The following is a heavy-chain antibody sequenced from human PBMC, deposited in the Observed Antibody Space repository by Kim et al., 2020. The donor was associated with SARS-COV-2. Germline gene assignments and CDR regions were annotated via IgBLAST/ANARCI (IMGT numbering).Heavy chain of an antibody. J-gene: IGHJ6*02. D-gene: IGHD1-20*01. V-gene: IGHV3-23*01. CDR3: VKGANRWYHSGMDV. Sequence: GGSLRLSCAASRFTFTSYAMTWVRQAPGKGLEWVSTVSGSADNTYYAESVKGRFTISRDNAKNTIYLQMNNLRVEDTAVYYCVKGANRWYHSGMDVWGQGTTVTVSS. CDR1: RFTFTSYA. CDR2: VSGSADNT.